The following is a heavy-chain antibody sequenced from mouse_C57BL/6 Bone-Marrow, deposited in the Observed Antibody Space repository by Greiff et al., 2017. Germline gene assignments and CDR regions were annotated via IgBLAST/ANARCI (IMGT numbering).Heavy chain of an antibody. CDR2: ISYDGSN. Sequence: EVKLMESGPGLVKPSQSLSLTCSVTGYSITSGYYWNWIRQFPGNKLEWMGYISYDGSNNYNPSLKNRISITRDTAKNQFFLRLRSVTTEDTAPYYCARDNRGGWFAYWGQGTLVTVSA. V-gene: IGHV3-6*01. J-gene: IGHJ3*01. CDR3: ARDNRGGWFAY. CDR1: GYSITSGYY.